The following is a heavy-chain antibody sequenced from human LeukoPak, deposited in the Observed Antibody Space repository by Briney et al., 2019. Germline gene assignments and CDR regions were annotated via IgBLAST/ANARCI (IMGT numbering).Heavy chain of an antibody. Sequence: GGSLRLSCAASGFAFNTYSMNWVRQAPGKGLEWISFISGSSTTILYADSMKGRFTISRDNAKNSLYLQMNSLRAEDTAVYYCARDHYGSYGMDVWGQGTTVTVSS. D-gene: IGHD3-10*01. V-gene: IGHV3-48*04. J-gene: IGHJ6*02. CDR3: ARDHYGSYGMDV. CDR2: ISGSSTTI. CDR1: GFAFNTYS.